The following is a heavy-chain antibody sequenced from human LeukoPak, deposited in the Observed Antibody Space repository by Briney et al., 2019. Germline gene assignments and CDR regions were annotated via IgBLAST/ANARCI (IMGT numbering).Heavy chain of an antibody. CDR1: GGSISSYY. J-gene: IGHJ5*02. CDR2: IYYSGST. CDR3: ARARVTLTSYYKGLRWFDP. Sequence: PSETLSLTCTVSGGSISSYYWSWIRQPPGKGLEWIGYIYYSGSTNYNPSLKSRVTISVDTSKNQFSLKLSSVTAADTAVYYCARARVTLTSYYKGLRWFDPWGQGTLVTVSS. V-gene: IGHV4-59*01. D-gene: IGHD3-9*01.